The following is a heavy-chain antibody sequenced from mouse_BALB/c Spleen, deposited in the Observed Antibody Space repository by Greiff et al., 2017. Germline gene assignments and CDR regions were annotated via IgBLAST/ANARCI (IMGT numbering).Heavy chain of an antibody. D-gene: IGHD1-1*01. CDR1: GFTFSSYG. CDR2: ISSGGSYT. Sequence: EVKLEESGGDLVKPGGSLKLSCAASGFTFSSYGMSWVRQTPDKRLEWVATISSGGSYTYYPDSVKGRFTISRDNAKNTLYLQMSSLKSEDTAMYYCARHVTVTTAWFAYWGQGTLVTVSA. V-gene: IGHV5-6*02. J-gene: IGHJ3*01. CDR3: ARHVTVTTAWFAY.